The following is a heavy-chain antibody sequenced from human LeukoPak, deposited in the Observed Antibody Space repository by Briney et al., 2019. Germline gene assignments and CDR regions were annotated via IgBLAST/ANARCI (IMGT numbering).Heavy chain of an antibody. CDR2: ISPSGDIT. CDR3: AKDYSGYDFQVDY. V-gene: IGHV3-23*01. J-gene: IGHJ4*02. CDR1: GFTFSNHG. Sequence: GGSLRLSCAASGFTFSNHGMNWVRQAPGKGLEWVSGISPSGDITYYADSVKGRFTISRDNSKNTLYLQMNSLRAEDTAVYYCAKDYSGYDFQVDYWGQGTLVTVSS. D-gene: IGHD5-12*01.